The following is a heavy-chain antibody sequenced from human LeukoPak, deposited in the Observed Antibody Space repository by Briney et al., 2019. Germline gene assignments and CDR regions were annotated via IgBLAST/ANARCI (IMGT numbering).Heavy chain of an antibody. CDR1: GYTFRSYG. V-gene: IGHV1-18*01. D-gene: IGHD2-2*01. CDR3: ARGPIIDIVIIPAADDYYYMGV. CDR2: ISAYNGNT. J-gene: IGHJ6*03. Sequence: GASVKVSCKASGYTFRSYGISWVRQAPGQGLEWMGWISAYNGNTNSAQKIQGRVTMTTDTSTSTAYMELRSLRSDDTAVYYCARGPIIDIVIIPAADDYYYMGVWGKGTTVTVSS.